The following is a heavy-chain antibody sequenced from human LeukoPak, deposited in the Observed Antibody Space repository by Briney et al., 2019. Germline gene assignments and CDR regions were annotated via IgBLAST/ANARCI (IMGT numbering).Heavy chain of an antibody. Sequence: ASVKVSCKASGYAFTGYYMHWVRQAPGQGLEWMGWINPNSGGTNYAQKFQGRVTMTRDTSISTAYMELSRLRSDDTAVYYCARDLRVTTVTTGDYWGQGTLVTVSS. V-gene: IGHV1-2*02. CDR1: GYAFTGYY. CDR2: INPNSGGT. J-gene: IGHJ4*02. CDR3: ARDLRVTTVTTGDY. D-gene: IGHD4-17*01.